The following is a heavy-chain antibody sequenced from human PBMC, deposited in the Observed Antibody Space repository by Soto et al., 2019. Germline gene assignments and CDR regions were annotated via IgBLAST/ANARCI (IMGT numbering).Heavy chain of an antibody. Sequence: EVQLLESGGGLVQPGGSLRLSCAASGFTFSSYAMNWVRQAPGKGLEWVSVISGSGGSTYYADAVKGRFTISRDNSKNTLYLQMNSLRAEHTAVYYCAIRTVGWYFDLWGRGTLVTVSS. CDR3: AIRTVGWYFDL. D-gene: IGHD4-17*01. CDR1: GFTFSSYA. J-gene: IGHJ2*01. V-gene: IGHV3-23*01. CDR2: ISGSGGST.